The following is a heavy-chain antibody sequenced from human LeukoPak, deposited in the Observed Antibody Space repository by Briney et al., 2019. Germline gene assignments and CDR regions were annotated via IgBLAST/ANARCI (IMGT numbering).Heavy chain of an antibody. CDR2: ISYDGSNK. CDR3: ARSDGDHYFDY. Sequence: GRSLRLSCAASGFTFSSYAMHWVRQAPGKGLEWVAVISYDGSNKYYADSVKGRFTIFRDNSKNTLYLQMNSLRAEDTAVYYCARSDGDHYFDYWGQGTLVTVSS. CDR1: GFTFSSYA. J-gene: IGHJ4*02. V-gene: IGHV3-30*01. D-gene: IGHD4-17*01.